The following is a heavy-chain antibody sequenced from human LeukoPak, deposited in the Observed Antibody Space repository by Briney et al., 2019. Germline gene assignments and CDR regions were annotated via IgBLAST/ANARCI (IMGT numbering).Heavy chain of an antibody. CDR1: GYTFTSYA. Sequence: ASVKVSCKASGYTFTSYAMNWVRQAPGQGLEFMGWINTNTGNPTYAQGFTGRFVFSLDTSVSTAYLQISSLKAEDTAVYFCAKQGPGHCGSTSCYGVDYWGQGTLVTVSS. CDR3: AKQGPGHCGSTSCYGVDY. D-gene: IGHD2-2*01. CDR2: INTNTGNP. J-gene: IGHJ4*02. V-gene: IGHV7-4-1*02.